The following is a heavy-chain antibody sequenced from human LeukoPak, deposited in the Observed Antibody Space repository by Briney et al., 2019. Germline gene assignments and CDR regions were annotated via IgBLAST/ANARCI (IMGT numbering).Heavy chain of an antibody. CDR2: IKQDGSEK. Sequence: PGGSLRLSCAASGFTFSSYWMSWVRQAPGKGLEWVANIKQDGSEKYYVDSVKGRFTISRDNAKNSLDLQMNSLRAEDTAVYYCAKVGYYYDSSGYYGGGYFDYWGQGTLVTVSS. D-gene: IGHD3-22*01. V-gene: IGHV3-7*01. CDR3: AKVGYYYDSSGYYGGGYFDY. J-gene: IGHJ4*02. CDR1: GFTFSSYW.